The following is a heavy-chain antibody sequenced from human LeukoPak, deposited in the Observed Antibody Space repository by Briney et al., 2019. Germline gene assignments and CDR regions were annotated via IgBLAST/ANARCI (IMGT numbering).Heavy chain of an antibody. CDR1: GASFSGYY. Sequence: SETLSLTCTVSGASFSGYYWSWIRQPPGKGLECIGYIHYSGSTNYNPSLNSRVTISVDTSKNQFSLKVSSVTATDTALYYCARVLKAGNSGYYTDYWGPGKLVTVSS. V-gene: IGHV4-59*01. CDR2: IHYSGST. CDR3: ARVLKAGNSGYYTDY. J-gene: IGHJ4*02. D-gene: IGHD3-10*01.